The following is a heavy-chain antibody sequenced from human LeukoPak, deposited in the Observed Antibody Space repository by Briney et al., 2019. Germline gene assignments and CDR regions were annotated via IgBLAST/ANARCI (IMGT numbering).Heavy chain of an antibody. D-gene: IGHD2-2*01. CDR1: GFTFSSYA. CDR3: AILDCSSTSCYEDY. CDR2: ISGSGGST. Sequence: GSLRLSCAASGFTFSSYAMSWVRQAPGKGLEWVSAISGSGGSTYYADSVKGRFTISRDNSKNTLYLQMNSLRAEDTAVYYCAILDCSSTSCYEDYWGQGTLVTVSS. V-gene: IGHV3-23*01. J-gene: IGHJ4*02.